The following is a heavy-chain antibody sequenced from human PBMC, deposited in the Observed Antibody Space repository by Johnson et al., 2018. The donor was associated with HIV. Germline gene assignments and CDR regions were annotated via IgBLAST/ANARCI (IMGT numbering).Heavy chain of an antibody. CDR1: GISVIKNY. CDR3: ARTRQGAFDI. CDR2: IYSGGGT. J-gene: IGHJ3*02. Sequence: VQLVESGGGLVQPGGSLRLSCEASGISVIKNYMSWVRQAPGKGLEWVSLIYSGGGTYYEDSVKGRFTISRDNSKNTLYLQMNSLRPQDTAVYYCARTRQGAFDIWGQGTMVTVSS. V-gene: IGHV3-66*02.